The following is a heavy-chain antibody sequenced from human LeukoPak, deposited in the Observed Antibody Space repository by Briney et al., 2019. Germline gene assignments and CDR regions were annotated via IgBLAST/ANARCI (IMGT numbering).Heavy chain of an antibody. CDR2: ISSNGGST. Sequence: PGGSLRLSCAASGFTFSSYAMHWVRQAPGKGLEYVSAISSNGGSTYYANSVKGRFTISRDNSKNTLYLQMGSLRAEDMAVYYCARALTPGYYGSGSYYFLYWGQGTLVTVSS. J-gene: IGHJ4*02. CDR3: ARALTPGYYGSGSYYFLY. CDR1: GFTFSSYA. D-gene: IGHD3-10*01. V-gene: IGHV3-64*01.